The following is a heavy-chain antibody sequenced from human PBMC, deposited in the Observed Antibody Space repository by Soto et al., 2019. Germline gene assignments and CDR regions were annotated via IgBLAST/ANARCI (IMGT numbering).Heavy chain of an antibody. D-gene: IGHD5-18*01. CDR2: ISSHGSNK. Sequence: QVQLVESGGGVVQPGKSLRLSCAASGFSFDTYGMHWVRQAPGKGLEWVAVISSHGSNKYYADSVKGRFTISRDDSKNTVFLQMNSLRTEDMALYYCAKDLGWIYSFGWAFDYWGQGTLVTVSS. CDR1: GFSFDTYG. J-gene: IGHJ4*02. V-gene: IGHV3-30*18. CDR3: AKDLGWIYSFGWAFDY.